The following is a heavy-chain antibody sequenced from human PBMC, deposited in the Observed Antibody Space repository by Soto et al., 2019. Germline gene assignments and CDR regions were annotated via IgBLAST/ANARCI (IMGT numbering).Heavy chain of an antibody. CDR2: IDPSDSYT. V-gene: IGHV5-10-1*01. J-gene: IGHJ6*02. Sequence: GESLKISCKGSGFSFTNFWINWVRQMPGKGLEWMGRIDPSDSYTNYSPSFQGHVTISADKSISTAYLQWSSLKASDTAMYYCTTLGVGSTYYYYNLDVWGQGTTVTVSS. CDR3: TTLGVGSTYYYYNLDV. D-gene: IGHD1-26*01. CDR1: GFSFTNFW.